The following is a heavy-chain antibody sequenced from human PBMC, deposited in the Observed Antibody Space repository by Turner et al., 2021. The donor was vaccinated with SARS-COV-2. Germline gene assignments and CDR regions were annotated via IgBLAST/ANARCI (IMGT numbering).Heavy chain of an antibody. V-gene: IGHV4-39*01. CDR3: ARRRFMSGYSFDY. CDR2: IYYSGCT. CDR1: GGSISSSSYY. J-gene: IGHJ4*02. D-gene: IGHD3-3*01. Sequence: QLQLQESGPGQVKPSETLSITCTVSGGSISSSSYYWGWIRQPPGKGLEWIGSIYYSGCTYYNPSLKSRVTISVDTSKNQFSLKLSSVTAADTAVYYCARRRFMSGYSFDYWGQGTLVTVSS.